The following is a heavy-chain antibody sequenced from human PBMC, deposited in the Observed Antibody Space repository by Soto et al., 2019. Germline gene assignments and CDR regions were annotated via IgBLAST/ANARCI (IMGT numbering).Heavy chain of an antibody. Sequence: EVQLVESGGGLVQPGGSLRLSCAASGISLSAYWMHWVRQVPGKGLEWIARINEDGRSTSYMDSVKGRFTISRDNARYTLYLQMNSLRLEDTAVYYCARGWVERLPRQPPSDYWGQGTLVTVSS. D-gene: IGHD3-3*01. V-gene: IGHV3-74*01. CDR2: INEDGRST. CDR3: ARGWVERLPRQPPSDY. CDR1: GISLSAYW. J-gene: IGHJ4*02.